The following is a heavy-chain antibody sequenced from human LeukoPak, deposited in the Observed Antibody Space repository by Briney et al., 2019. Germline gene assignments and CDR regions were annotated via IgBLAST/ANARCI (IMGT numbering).Heavy chain of an antibody. CDR3: ARSSQYQLLYRTKNFWSIAARPEFDY. D-gene: IGHD2-2*02. V-gene: IGHV1-18*01. J-gene: IGHJ4*02. CDR2: ISAYNGNT. CDR1: GYTFTSYG. Sequence: ASVKVSCKASGYTFTSYGISWVRQAPGQGLEWMGWISAYNGNTNYAQKLQGRVTMTTDTSTSTAYMELRSLGSDDTAVYYCARSSQYQLLYRTKNFWSIAARPEFDYWGQGTLVTVSS.